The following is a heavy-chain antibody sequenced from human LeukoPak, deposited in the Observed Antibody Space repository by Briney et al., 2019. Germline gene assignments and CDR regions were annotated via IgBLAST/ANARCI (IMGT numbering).Heavy chain of an antibody. CDR1: GYSFTTYG. CDR3: ARERGAMVRGVILSDN. V-gene: IGHV1-18*01. J-gene: IGHJ4*02. Sequence: ASVKVSFKASGYSFTTYGINWVRQAPGQGLEWMAWISAYNGNTNYAQNFQGRVTLTTDTLTTTAYMELRSLRSDDTAVYYCARERGAMVRGVILSDNWGQGTLVTVSS. D-gene: IGHD3-10*01. CDR2: ISAYNGNT.